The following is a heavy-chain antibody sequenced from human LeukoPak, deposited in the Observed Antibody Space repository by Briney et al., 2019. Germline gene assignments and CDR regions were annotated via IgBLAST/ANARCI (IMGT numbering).Heavy chain of an antibody. J-gene: IGHJ6*03. D-gene: IGHD6-13*01. CDR2: VNHSGST. CDR3: ARGEAAAGPMDYMDV. CDR1: GGSFSGYY. V-gene: IGHV4-34*01. Sequence: SETLSLTCAVYGGSFSGYYWSWIRQPPGKGLEWIGEVNHSGSTNYNPSLKSRVTMSVDTSKNQFSLKLSSVTAADTAVYYCARGEAAAGPMDYMDVWGTGATVTVSS.